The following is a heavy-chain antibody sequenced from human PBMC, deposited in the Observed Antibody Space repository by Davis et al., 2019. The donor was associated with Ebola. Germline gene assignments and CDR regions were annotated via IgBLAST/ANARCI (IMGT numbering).Heavy chain of an antibody. J-gene: IGHJ4*02. D-gene: IGHD2-2*01. CDR3: ASSSSEIGIDY. CDR2: INPSGGST. Sequence: ASVKVSCKASGYTFTSYYMHWVRQAPGQGLEWMGIINPSGGSTSYAQKFQGRVTMTRDTSTSTVYMELSSLGSEDTAVYYCASSSSEIGIDYWGQGTLVTVSS. V-gene: IGHV1-46*01. CDR1: GYTFTSYY.